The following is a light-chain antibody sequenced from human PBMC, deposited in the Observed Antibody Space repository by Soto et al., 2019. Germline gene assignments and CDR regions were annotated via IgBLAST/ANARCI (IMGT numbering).Light chain of an antibody. CDR2: QDS. J-gene: IGLJ1*01. CDR3: QAWDSSTENSV. V-gene: IGLV3-1*01. Sequence: SYELTQPPSVSVSPGQTASITCSGDKLGDKYACWYQQKPGQSPVLVIYQDSKRPSGIPERFSGSNSGNTATLTISGTQAMDEADYYCQAWDSSTENSVLGTGTKV. CDR1: KLGDKY.